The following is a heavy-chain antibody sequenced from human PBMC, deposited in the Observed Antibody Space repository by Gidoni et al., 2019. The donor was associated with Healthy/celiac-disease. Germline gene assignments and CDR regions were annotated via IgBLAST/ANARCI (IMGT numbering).Heavy chain of an antibody. CDR2: ISYDGSNK. D-gene: IGHD5-18*01. CDR3: AKDGYSYGWTNWFDP. Sequence: QVQLLETGGCAVHPGRSLRLPCAASGFNSSRYGMHWVRQAPGKGVEWVAVISYDGSNKYYADSVEGRFTISRDNSKNTLYLQMNSLRAEDTAVYYCAKDGYSYGWTNWFDPWGQGTLVTVSS. J-gene: IGHJ5*02. CDR1: GFNSSRYG. V-gene: IGHV3-30*18.